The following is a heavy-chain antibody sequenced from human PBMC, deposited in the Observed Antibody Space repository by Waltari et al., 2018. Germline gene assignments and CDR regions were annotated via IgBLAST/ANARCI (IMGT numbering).Heavy chain of an antibody. V-gene: IGHV1-18*01. CDR1: GYTFTSYG. Sequence: QVQLVQSGAEVKKPGASVKVSCKASGYTFTSYGISWVRQAPGQGLEWMGWISAYNGNTNYAQKLHGRVTMTTDTATSTAYMELRSLRSDDTAVYYCARWEVDIVVVVAAPPSLYGMDVWGQGTTVTVSS. J-gene: IGHJ6*02. CDR2: ISAYNGNT. CDR3: ARWEVDIVVVVAAPPSLYGMDV. D-gene: IGHD2-15*01.